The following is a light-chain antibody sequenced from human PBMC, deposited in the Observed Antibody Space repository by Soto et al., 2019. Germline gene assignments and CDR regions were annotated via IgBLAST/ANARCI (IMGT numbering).Light chain of an antibody. CDR2: EVS. CDR3: SSHTTFCTRV. V-gene: IGLV2-14*01. J-gene: IGLJ1*01. Sequence: QSVLTQPACVSGSPGQSIAISCTGTSSDIGSYNYVSWYQQHPGKAPKLMIHEVSNRPSGVSDRFSGSKSGNTASLTISGLEADDEADYYCSSHTTFCTRVFGTGTKVTVL. CDR1: SSDIGSYNY.